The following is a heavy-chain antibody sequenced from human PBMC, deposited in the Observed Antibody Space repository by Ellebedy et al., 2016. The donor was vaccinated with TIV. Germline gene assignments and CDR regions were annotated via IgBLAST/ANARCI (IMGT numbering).Heavy chain of an antibody. V-gene: IGHV3-11*01. CDR1: GFTFSDYH. CDR3: ARYLTGGGWFNP. J-gene: IGHJ5*02. CDR2: ISSSGSTI. D-gene: IGHD1-26*01. Sequence: GESLKISXAASGFTFSDYHMSWIRQAPGKGLEWVSYISSSGSTIYYADSVKGRFTISRDNAKNSLYLQMNSLRAEDTAVYYCARYLTGGGWFNPWGQGTLVTVSS.